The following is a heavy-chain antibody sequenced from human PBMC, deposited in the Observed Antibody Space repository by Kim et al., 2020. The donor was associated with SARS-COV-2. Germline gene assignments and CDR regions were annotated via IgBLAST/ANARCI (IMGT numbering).Heavy chain of an antibody. J-gene: IGHJ5*02. Sequence: ASVKVSCKASGYTFTSYGISWVRQAPGQGLEWMGWISAYNGNTNYAQKLQGRVTMTTDTSTSKAYMELRSLRSDDTAVYYCARDPGYDYVWGPARWFEPWGQGTLVTVSS. D-gene: IGHD3-16*01. CDR2: ISAYNGNT. CDR3: ARDPGYDYVWGPARWFEP. CDR1: GYTFTSYG. V-gene: IGHV1-18*04.